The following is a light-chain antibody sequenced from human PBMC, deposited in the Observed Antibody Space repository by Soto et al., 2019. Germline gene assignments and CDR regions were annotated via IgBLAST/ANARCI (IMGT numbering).Light chain of an antibody. Sequence: DIQMTQSPSTLSAYVGDRVTITCGASQSISSWLAWYQQKPGKAPKLLIYKASSLESGVPSRFSGSGSETDSTLTISSLQPEDFATYYCQQSYSTPLTFGQRTKVDIK. J-gene: IGKJ1*01. CDR2: KAS. CDR1: QSISSW. V-gene: IGKV1-5*03. CDR3: QQSYSTPLT.